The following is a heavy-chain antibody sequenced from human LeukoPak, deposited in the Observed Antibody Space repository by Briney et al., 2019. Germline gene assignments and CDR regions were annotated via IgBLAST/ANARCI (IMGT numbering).Heavy chain of an antibody. CDR1: GYTFTSYG. CDR3: ARDHRGGRLKTKSEFDY. Sequence: ASVKVSCKASGYTFTSYGISWVRQAPGQGLEWMGWISACNGNTNYAQKLQGRVTMTTDTSTSTAYMELRSLRSDDTAVYYCARDHRGGRLKTKSEFDYWGQGTLVTVSS. CDR2: ISACNGNT. V-gene: IGHV1-18*01. D-gene: IGHD1-14*01. J-gene: IGHJ4*02.